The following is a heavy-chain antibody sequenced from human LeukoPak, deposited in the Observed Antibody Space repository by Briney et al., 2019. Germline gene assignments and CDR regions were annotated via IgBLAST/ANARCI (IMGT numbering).Heavy chain of an antibody. D-gene: IGHD5-24*01. CDR2: MNTNTGNP. J-gene: IGHJ3*02. Sequence: GASVKVSCKASGYTFTSYAMNWVRQAPGQGLEWMGWMNTNTGNPTYAQGFTGRFVFSLDTSVSTAYLQISSLKADDTAVYYCARGLQENLAWLTAFSAFVIWGQGTMVTVSS. CDR3: ARGLQENLAWLTAFSAFVI. V-gene: IGHV7-4-1*02. CDR1: GYTFTSYA.